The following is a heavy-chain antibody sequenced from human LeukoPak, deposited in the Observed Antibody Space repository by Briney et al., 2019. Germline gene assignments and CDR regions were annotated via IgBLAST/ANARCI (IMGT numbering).Heavy chain of an antibody. CDR1: GGSISNYY. V-gene: IGHV4-59*08. CDR3: ARHVLYSSGWYLDY. J-gene: IGHJ4*02. D-gene: IGHD6-19*01. CDR2: IYYSGST. Sequence: TSETLSLTCTVSGGSISNYYWSWIRQPPGKGLEWIAYIYYSGSTNYNPSLKSRGTISVDTSKNQFSLKLTSVTAADTAVYYCARHVLYSSGWYLDYWGQGTLVTVSS.